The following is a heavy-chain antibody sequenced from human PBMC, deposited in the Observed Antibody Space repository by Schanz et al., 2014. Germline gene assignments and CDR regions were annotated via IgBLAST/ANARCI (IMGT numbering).Heavy chain of an antibody. CDR1: GYTFTSYG. CDR2: INPNSGTT. Sequence: QVQLVQSGAEVKKPGASVKVSCKASGYTFTSYGINWVRQAPGQGLEWMGWINPNSGTTNYAQKFQGWVTMTRDTSISTAYMELSRLKSDDTAVYYCVKDPDKYNWNDVEGMDVWGPGTTVTVSS. CDR3: VKDPDKYNWNDVEGMDV. J-gene: IGHJ6*01. D-gene: IGHD1-1*01. V-gene: IGHV1-2*04.